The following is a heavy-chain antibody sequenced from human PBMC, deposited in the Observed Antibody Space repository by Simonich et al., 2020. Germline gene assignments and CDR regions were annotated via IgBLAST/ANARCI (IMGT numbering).Heavy chain of an antibody. Sequence: QVQLVQSGAEVKKPGASVKVSCKASGYTFTGYYMHWVRQAPGQGLEWMGWINPNRGGTNYAQKFQGRVTMTRDTSISTAYMERSRLRSDDTAVYYCASSKLATIDYWGQGTLVTVSS. CDR2: INPNRGGT. CDR3: ASSKLATIDY. J-gene: IGHJ4*02. D-gene: IGHD5-12*01. V-gene: IGHV1-2*02. CDR1: GYTFTGYY.